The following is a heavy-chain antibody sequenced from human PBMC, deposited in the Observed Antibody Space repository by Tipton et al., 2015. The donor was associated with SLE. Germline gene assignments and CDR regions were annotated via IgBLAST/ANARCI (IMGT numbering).Heavy chain of an antibody. CDR3: AKTTVYSNDWPYFDH. J-gene: IGHJ4*02. CDR1: GDSISANSYH. CDR2: VYYSGST. Sequence: GLVKPSETLSLICTVSGDSISANSYHWGWVRQPPGKGLAWIGNVYYSGSTYYSASLRSRVTISLDRSKNHFSLTLNSVTAADTAVYYCAKTTVYSNDWPYFDHWGQGALGTVSS. D-gene: IGHD6-19*01. V-gene: IGHV4-39*07.